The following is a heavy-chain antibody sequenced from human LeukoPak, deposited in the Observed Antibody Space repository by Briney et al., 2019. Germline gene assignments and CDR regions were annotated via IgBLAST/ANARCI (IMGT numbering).Heavy chain of an antibody. CDR3: AKDISNWNSRHFDY. V-gene: IGHV3-43*02. CDR1: GFTFDDYA. D-gene: IGHD1-7*01. Sequence: TGGSLRLSCAASGFTFDDYAMHWVRQVPGKGLEWVSLISGNGGNTYYADSVKGRFTISRDNSKNSLYLQMNSLRTEDTALYYCAKDISNWNSRHFDYWSQGTLVTVSS. J-gene: IGHJ4*02. CDR2: ISGNGGNT.